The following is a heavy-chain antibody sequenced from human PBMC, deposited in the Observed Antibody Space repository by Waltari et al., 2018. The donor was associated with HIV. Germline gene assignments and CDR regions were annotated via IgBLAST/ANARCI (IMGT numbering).Heavy chain of an antibody. D-gene: IGHD1-26*01. CDR3: ARPIRGSGVGAFHV. CDR1: GDSLINYY. Sequence: QVHPQESGPGLVKPSEALSLTCSVAGDSLINYYWSWVRQSPEKGLEWIGYSFYGGDTNYNPSLKSRATISRDPSASQLSLKISSVTAADSGVYYCARPIRGSGVGAFHVWGQGTTVIVSS. V-gene: IGHV4-59*08. J-gene: IGHJ6*02. CDR2: SFYGGDT.